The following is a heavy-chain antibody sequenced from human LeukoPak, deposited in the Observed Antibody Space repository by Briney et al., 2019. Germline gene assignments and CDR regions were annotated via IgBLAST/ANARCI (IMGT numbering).Heavy chain of an antibody. J-gene: IGHJ4*02. V-gene: IGHV3-64*01. CDR3: ARESEGSTFDY. CDR2: ISSNGGST. CDR1: GFTFSSYA. Sequence: GGSLRLSCAASGFTFSSYAMHWVRQAPGKGLEYVSAISSNGGSTYYANSVKGRFTISRDNSKNTLYLQMGSLRAEDMAVYYCARESEGSTFDYWGQGTLVTVSS.